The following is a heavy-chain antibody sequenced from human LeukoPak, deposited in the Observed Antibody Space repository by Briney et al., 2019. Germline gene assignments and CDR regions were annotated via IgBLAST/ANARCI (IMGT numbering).Heavy chain of an antibody. CDR3: ARDSSGWSLGGAYGMDV. Sequence: SETLSLTCTVSGGSISSYYWSWIRQPAGKGLEWIGRIYTSGSTNYNPSLKSRVTMSVDTSKNQFSLKLSSVTAADTAVYYCARDSSGWSLGGAYGMDVWGQGTTVTVPS. CDR2: IYTSGST. V-gene: IGHV4-4*07. CDR1: GGSISSYY. D-gene: IGHD6-19*01. J-gene: IGHJ6*02.